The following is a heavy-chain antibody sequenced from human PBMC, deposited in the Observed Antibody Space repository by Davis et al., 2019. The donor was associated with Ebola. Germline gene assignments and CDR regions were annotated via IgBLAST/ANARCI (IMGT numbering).Heavy chain of an antibody. CDR3: ARWKPRIDY. CDR1: GFTFSSYA. J-gene: IGHJ4*02. D-gene: IGHD1-1*01. V-gene: IGHV3-30*04. CDR2: ISYDGSNK. Sequence: GESLKISCAASGFTFSSYAMHWVRQAPGKGLEWVAVISYDGSNKYYADSVKGRFTISRDNSKNTLYLQMNSLRAEDTAVYYCARWKPRIDYWGQGTLVTVSS.